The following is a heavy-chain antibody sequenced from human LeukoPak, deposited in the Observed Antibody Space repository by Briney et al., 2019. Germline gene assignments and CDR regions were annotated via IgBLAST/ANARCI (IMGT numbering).Heavy chain of an antibody. V-gene: IGHV3-48*03. CDR3: AELGITMIGGV. J-gene: IGHJ6*04. Sequence: GGSLRLSCAASGFTFSSYEMNWVRQAPGKGLEWVSYISSSGSTIYYADSVKGQFTISRDNAKNSLYLQMNSLRAEDTAVYYYAELGITMIGGVWGKGTTVTISS. CDR1: GFTFSSYE. D-gene: IGHD3-10*02. CDR2: ISSSGSTI.